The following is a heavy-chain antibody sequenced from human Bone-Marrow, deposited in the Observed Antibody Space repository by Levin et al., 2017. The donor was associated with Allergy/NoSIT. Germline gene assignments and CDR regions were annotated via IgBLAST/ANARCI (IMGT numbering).Heavy chain of an antibody. CDR1: GNTLSDLS. V-gene: IGHV1-24*01. D-gene: IGHD2-15*01. Sequence: GESLKISCKVSGNTLSDLSMHWVRQTPGEGLEWVGTANAEDGEAIYAQRFQDRVTMTEDTSTDTAYMDLSSLTSEDTAVYYCAAGGAVDLDGFDVWGQGTEVTVSS. CDR3: AAGGAVDLDGFDV. J-gene: IGHJ3*01. CDR2: ANAEDGEA.